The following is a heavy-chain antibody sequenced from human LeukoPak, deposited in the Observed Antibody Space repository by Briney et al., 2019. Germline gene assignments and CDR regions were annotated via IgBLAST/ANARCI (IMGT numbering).Heavy chain of an antibody. CDR3: ARVGRDSSGWPHDAFDI. CDR1: GGSISSSSYY. V-gene: IGHV4-39*07. D-gene: IGHD6-19*01. J-gene: IGHJ3*02. Sequence: KPSETLSLTCTVSGGSISSSSYYWGWIRQPPEKGQEWIGSIYYSGSTYYNPSLKSRVTISVDTSKNQFSLKLSSVTVADTAVYYCARVGRDSSGWPHDAFDIWGQGTMVTVSS. CDR2: IYYSGST.